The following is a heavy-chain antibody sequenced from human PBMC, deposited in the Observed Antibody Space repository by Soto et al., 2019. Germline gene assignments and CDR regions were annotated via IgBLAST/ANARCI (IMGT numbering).Heavy chain of an antibody. CDR3: ARSYYYDSTGYYRTFDY. CDR2: VGPSGAST. CDR1: GFTFSSYA. J-gene: IGHJ4*02. D-gene: IGHD3-22*01. V-gene: IGHV3-23*01. Sequence: PGGPLRLSCAASGFTFSSYAMSWVRLAPGKGLEWVSVVGPSGASTFYADSVRGRFTISRDNSENTLYLQMNSLRAADTALYFCARSYYYDSTGYYRTFDYWGPGTLVTVSS.